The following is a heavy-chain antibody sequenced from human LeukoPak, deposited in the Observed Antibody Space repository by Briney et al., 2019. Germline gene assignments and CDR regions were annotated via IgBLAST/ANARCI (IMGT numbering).Heavy chain of an antibody. Sequence: GASVKVSRKASGYTFTGYYMHWVRQAPGQGLEWMGWINPNSGGTNYAQKFQGRVTMTRDTSISTAYMELSRLRSDDTAVYYCAGYGSGSYQKAAFDIWGQGTMVTVSS. CDR1: GYTFTGYY. CDR3: AGYGSGSYQKAAFDI. CDR2: INPNSGGT. V-gene: IGHV1-2*02. D-gene: IGHD3-10*01. J-gene: IGHJ3*02.